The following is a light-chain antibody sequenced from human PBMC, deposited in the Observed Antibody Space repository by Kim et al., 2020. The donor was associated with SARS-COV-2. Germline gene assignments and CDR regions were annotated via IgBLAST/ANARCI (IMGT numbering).Light chain of an antibody. CDR1: QSVSSN. V-gene: IGKV3-11*01. CDR3: QQRANWPIT. Sequence: EIVLTQSAATLSLSPGERATLSCRASQSVSSNLAWYQQKPSQAPRLLIYDASNRATGIPARFSGSGSGTDFTLTISSLEPEDFAVYYCQQRANWPITFGQGTRLEIK. CDR2: DAS. J-gene: IGKJ5*01.